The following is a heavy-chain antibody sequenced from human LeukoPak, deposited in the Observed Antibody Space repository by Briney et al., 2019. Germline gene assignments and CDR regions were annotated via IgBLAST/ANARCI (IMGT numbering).Heavy chain of an antibody. J-gene: IGHJ4*02. CDR2: ISYDGSNK. V-gene: IGHV3-30-3*01. CDR3: ARDRYPDGYNTFDY. D-gene: IGHD5-24*01. Sequence: GRSLRLSCAASGFTFSSYAMHWVRQAPGKGLEWVAVISYDGSNKYYADSVKGRFTISRDNSKNTLYLQMNSLRAEDTAVYYCARDRYPDGYNTFDYWGQGTLVTVSS. CDR1: GFTFSSYA.